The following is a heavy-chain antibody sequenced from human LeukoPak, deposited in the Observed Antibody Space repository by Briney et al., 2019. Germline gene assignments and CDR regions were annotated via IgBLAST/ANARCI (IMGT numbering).Heavy chain of an antibody. CDR3: ARGGNDFWSGYYSYYFDY. Sequence: GGSLRPSCAASGFTFSSYSMNWVRQAPGKGLEWVSSISSSSSYIYYADSVKGRFTISRDNAKNSLYLQMNSLRAEDTAVYYCARGGNDFWSGYYSYYFDYWGQGTLVTVSS. J-gene: IGHJ4*02. CDR1: GFTFSSYS. V-gene: IGHV3-21*01. CDR2: ISSSSSYI. D-gene: IGHD3-3*01.